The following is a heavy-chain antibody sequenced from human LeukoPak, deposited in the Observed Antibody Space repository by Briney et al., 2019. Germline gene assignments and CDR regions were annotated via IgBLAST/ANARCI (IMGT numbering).Heavy chain of an antibody. J-gene: IGHJ4*02. V-gene: IGHV1-18*01. CDR1: GYTFINYG. Sequence: ASVKVSCKASGYTFINYGITWVRQAPGQGLEWMGWVSAYADNTNYVQKFQGRVSMTTDTSTNTAYMELRSLRPDDTAVYYCARGCTGCHGFDYWGQGTLVTVSS. CDR3: ARGCTGCHGFDY. CDR2: VSAYADNT. D-gene: IGHD2-15*01.